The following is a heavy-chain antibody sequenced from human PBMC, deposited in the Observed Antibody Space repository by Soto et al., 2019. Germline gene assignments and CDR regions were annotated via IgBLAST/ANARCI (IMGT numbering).Heavy chain of an antibody. V-gene: IGHV4-34*01. CDR1: GGSFSGYY. J-gene: IGHJ4*02. CDR3: ASSWSPSSDY. D-gene: IGHD2-15*01. Sequence: QVQLQQWGAGLLKPSETLSLTCAVYGGSFSGYYWSWIRQPPGKGLEWIGEINHSGSTNYNPSLKSRVTISVDEPRHQYTLKLSSVTAEDTAVYYCASSWSPSSDYWGQGTLVTVSS. CDR2: INHSGST.